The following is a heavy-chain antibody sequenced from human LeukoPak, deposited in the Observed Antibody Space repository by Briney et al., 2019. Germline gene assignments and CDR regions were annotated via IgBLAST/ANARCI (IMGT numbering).Heavy chain of an antibody. D-gene: IGHD4-11*01. CDR1: GGTFSSYA. Sequence: ASVKVSCKASGGTFSSYAISWVRQAPGQGLEWMGWINPNSGGTNYAQKFQGRVTMTRDTSIGTAYMELSRLRSDDTAVYYCARGPTRHYSNVGYWGQGTLVTVSS. CDR2: INPNSGGT. V-gene: IGHV1-2*02. CDR3: ARGPTRHYSNVGY. J-gene: IGHJ4*02.